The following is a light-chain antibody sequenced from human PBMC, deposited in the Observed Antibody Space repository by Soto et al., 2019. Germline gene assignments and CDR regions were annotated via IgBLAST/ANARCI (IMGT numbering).Light chain of an antibody. Sequence: QSVLIQPPSVSGAPGQTVTIPCAGSTSNIGSHSVNWYKQLPGSAPKVVILSNDERPSGVPDRISGSKSGTSASLAISGLQLEDEADYYCSSDAGNYNYVFGTGTKLTVL. J-gene: IGLJ1*01. V-gene: IGLV1-44*01. CDR1: TSNIGSHS. CDR2: SND. CDR3: SSDAGNYNYV.